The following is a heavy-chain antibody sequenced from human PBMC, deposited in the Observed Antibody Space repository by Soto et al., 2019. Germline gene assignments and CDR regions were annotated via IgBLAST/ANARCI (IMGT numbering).Heavy chain of an antibody. Sequence: SETLSLTCTVSGGSISSSSYYWGWIRQPPGKGLEWIGSIYYSGSTYYNPSLKSRVTISVDTSKNHFSLKLSSVTAADTAVYYCARRYDFWSGFLYYYHMDVWGKGTTVTVSS. J-gene: IGHJ6*03. V-gene: IGHV4-39*02. CDR1: GGSISSSSYY. D-gene: IGHD3-3*01. CDR3: ARRYDFWSGFLYYYHMDV. CDR2: IYYSGST.